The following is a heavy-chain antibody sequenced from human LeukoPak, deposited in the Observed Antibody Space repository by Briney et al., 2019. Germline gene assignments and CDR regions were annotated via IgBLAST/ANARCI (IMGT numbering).Heavy chain of an antibody. CDR1: GGSFSGYY. Sequence: SETLSLTCAVYGGSFSGYYWSWIRQPPGKGLEWIGEINHSGSTNYNTSLQSRVTISVDTSKNQFSLKLSSVTAADTAVYYCARGQNKRSTIFGLSWFDPWGQGTLVTVSS. V-gene: IGHV4-34*01. D-gene: IGHD3-10*02. J-gene: IGHJ5*02. CDR2: INHSGST. CDR3: ARGQNKRSTIFGLSWFDP.